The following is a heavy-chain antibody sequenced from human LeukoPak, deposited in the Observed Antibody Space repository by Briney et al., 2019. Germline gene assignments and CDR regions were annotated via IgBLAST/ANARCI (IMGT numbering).Heavy chain of an antibody. Sequence: PGGSLRLSCAASGFTFSSHNMNWVRQAPGRGLEWVSYISSSSSTIYYADSVKGRFTISRDNAKNSLYLQMNSLRAEDTALYYCAKESSSWSRFDYWGQGTLVTVSS. D-gene: IGHD6-13*01. CDR1: GFTFSSHN. J-gene: IGHJ4*02. V-gene: IGHV3-48*04. CDR2: ISSSSSTI. CDR3: AKESSSWSRFDY.